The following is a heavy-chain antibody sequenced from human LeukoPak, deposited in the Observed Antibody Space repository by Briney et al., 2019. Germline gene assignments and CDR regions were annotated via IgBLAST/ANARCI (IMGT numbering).Heavy chain of an antibody. V-gene: IGHV3-30*02. Sequence: GGSLRLSCAASGFTSSSYGMHWVRQAPGKGPEWVAFMRHDGSNKYYADSVKGRFTISRDNSKNTLYLQLNSLRGEDTAVYYCEKGLNQFWEKDAFDIWGQGTMVTVSS. J-gene: IGHJ3*02. CDR2: MRHDGSNK. D-gene: IGHD3-3*01. CDR1: GFTSSSYG. CDR3: EKGLNQFWEKDAFDI.